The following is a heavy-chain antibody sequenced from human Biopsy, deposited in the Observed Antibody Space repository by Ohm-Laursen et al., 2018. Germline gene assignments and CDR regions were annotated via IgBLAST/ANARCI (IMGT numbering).Heavy chain of an antibody. D-gene: IGHD6-6*01. V-gene: IGHV1-8*01. CDR2: IIPSSGKT. CDR1: GYSFSTYD. J-gene: IGHJ5*02. Sequence: ASVKASCKASGYSFSTYDVNWVRQARGHGLEWMGWIIPSSGKTGYAQRFQGRVTLTMNTSISTAYMELSGLRSEDTAVYFCARGYSRRVSIFEASIYWFDTWGQGTLVTVSS. CDR3: ARGYSRRVSIFEASIYWFDT.